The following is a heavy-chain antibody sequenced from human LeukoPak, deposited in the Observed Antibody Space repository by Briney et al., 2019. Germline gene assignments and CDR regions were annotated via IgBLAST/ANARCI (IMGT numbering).Heavy chain of an antibody. CDR1: GGSISSYY. D-gene: IGHD5-18*01. CDR3: ARAGYSYGIISYFDS. Sequence: SETLSLTCTVSGGSISSYYWSWIRQHPGKGLEWIGYIYYSGSTYYNPSLKSRVTISVDTSKNQFSLKLSSVTAADTAIYCCARAGYSYGIISYFDSWGQGTLVTVSS. J-gene: IGHJ4*02. V-gene: IGHV4-59*08. CDR2: IYYSGST.